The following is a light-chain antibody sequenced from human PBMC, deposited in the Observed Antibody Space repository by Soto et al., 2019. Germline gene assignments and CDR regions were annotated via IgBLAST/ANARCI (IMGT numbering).Light chain of an antibody. J-gene: IGKJ4*01. CDR1: QGISSW. V-gene: IGKV1D-12*01. Sequence: DIQLTQSPPSVSASVGDRVTITCRASQGISSWLAWCQQKPGKAPKLLIYAASSLQSGVPSRFSGSGSGTDFTLTSSSLQPEDFAAYYSQQGNSFPLTFGGGTKVDIK. CDR2: AAS. CDR3: QQGNSFPLT.